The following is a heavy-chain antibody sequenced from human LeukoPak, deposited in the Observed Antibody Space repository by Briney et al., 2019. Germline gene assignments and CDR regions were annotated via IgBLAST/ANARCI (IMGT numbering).Heavy chain of an antibody. CDR2: IYHSGST. Sequence: SETLSLTCAVSGGSISSGGYSWSWIRQPPGKGLEWIGYIYHSGSTYYNPSLKSRVTISVDRSKNQFSLKLSSVTAADTAVYYCARFDSYQKQPFDPWGQGTLVTVSS. CDR1: GGSISSGGYS. CDR3: ARFDSYQKQPFDP. V-gene: IGHV4-30-2*01. D-gene: IGHD6-13*01. J-gene: IGHJ5*02.